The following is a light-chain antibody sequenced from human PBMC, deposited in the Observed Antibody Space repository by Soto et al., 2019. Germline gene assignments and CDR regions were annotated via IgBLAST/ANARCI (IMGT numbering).Light chain of an antibody. V-gene: IGKV3-20*01. CDR3: QQYIDSPRT. Sequence: EIVLTQSPGTLDLSPGDGATLSCRASQTVNRNYLAWYHQRPGQPPRLLIYGVSNRASGVPDRFSGGGSGTAFTLTIVRLEPDDFGVYYCQQYIDSPRTFGQGTKVAVK. J-gene: IGKJ1*01. CDR2: GVS. CDR1: QTVNRNY.